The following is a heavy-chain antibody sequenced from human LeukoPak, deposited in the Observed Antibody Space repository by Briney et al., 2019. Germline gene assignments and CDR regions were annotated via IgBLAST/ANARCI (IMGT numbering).Heavy chain of an antibody. CDR1: GGSISSYY. CDR3: ARVVGDHWGSYYMDV. D-gene: IGHD1-26*01. Sequence: SETLSLTCTVSGGSISSYYWSWIRQPPGKGLEWIGYIYYSGSTTYNPSLKSRVTISVDTSKNQFSLKLSSVTAAGTAVYYCARVVGDHWGSYYMDVWGKGTTVTVSS. CDR2: IYYSGST. V-gene: IGHV4-59*01. J-gene: IGHJ6*03.